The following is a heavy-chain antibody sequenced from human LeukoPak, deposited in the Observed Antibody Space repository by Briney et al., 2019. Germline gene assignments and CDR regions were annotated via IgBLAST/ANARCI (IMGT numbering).Heavy chain of an antibody. CDR3: AKIGSSHDFDY. V-gene: IGHV1-2*06. CDR1: GYSFANYG. J-gene: IGHJ4*02. Sequence: ASVKVSCKASGYSFANYGVNWVRKAPGQGLEWMGRINPNSGATDYAQKFQGRVTMTRDTSISTAYMELSSLKSDDTAVYYCAKIGSSHDFDYWGQGTLITVSS. CDR2: INPNSGAT. D-gene: IGHD1-26*01.